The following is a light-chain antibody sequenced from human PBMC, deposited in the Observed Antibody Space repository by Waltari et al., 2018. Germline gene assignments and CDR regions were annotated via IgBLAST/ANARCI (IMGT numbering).Light chain of an antibody. J-gene: IGKJ1*01. CDR1: QSVRSN. CDR3: PPFPHSPHT. CDR2: DAS. V-gene: IGKV3-15*01. Sequence: EIVMTQSPATLSVSPGERDTLSCRASQSVRSNVFWYQQKPGQAPRLLIFDASPRATSIPARFSGSGFVTEFTLTISSLQSEVFSVYSCPPFPHSPHTFLQATTVLIK.